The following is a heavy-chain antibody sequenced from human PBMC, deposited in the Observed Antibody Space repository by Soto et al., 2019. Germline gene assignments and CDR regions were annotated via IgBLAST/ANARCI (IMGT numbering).Heavy chain of an antibody. CDR2: IYYSGST. Sequence: SETLSLTCTVSGGSISSYYWSWIRQPPGKGLEWIGYIYYSGSTNYNPSLKSRVTISVDTSKNQFSLKLSSVTAADTAVYYCARSGYYDSSGYYPLDYWGQGTPVTVSS. D-gene: IGHD3-22*01. J-gene: IGHJ4*02. CDR3: ARSGYYDSSGYYPLDY. CDR1: GGSISSYY. V-gene: IGHV4-59*01.